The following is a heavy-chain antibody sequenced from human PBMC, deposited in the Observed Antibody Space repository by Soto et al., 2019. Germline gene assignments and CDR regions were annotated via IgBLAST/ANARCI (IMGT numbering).Heavy chain of an antibody. D-gene: IGHD3-10*01. Sequence: GGSLRLSCAASGFSLNDYWMSWVRQAPGKGLEWLANIKQNGRERFSLDSVKGRFTISRDNAMNSVYLQLNSLTVEDTAVYYCARDRPYAYGGIDHWGQGTLVTVSS. CDR1: GFSLNDYW. CDR3: ARDRPYAYGGIDH. CDR2: IKQNGRER. V-gene: IGHV3-7*05. J-gene: IGHJ4*02.